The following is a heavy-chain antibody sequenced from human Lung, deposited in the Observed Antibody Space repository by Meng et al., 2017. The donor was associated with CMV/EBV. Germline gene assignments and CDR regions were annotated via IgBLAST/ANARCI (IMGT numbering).Heavy chain of an antibody. D-gene: IGHD6-13*01. J-gene: IGHJ4*02. V-gene: IGHV4-34*01. CDR1: GGSFSGYY. CDR2: INHSGST. CDR3: ARGSSSWYPKYYVDY. Sequence: SETLSLTCAVYGGSFSGYYWSWIRQPPGKGLEWIGEINHSGSTNYNPSLKSRVTISVDTSKNQFSLKLSSVTAADTAVYYCARGSSSWYPKYYVDYWGQGTLVXVSS.